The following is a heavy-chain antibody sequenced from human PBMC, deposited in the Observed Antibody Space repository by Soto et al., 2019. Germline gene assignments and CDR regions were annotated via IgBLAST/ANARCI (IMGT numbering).Heavy chain of an antibody. D-gene: IGHD6-13*01. V-gene: IGHV1-8*01. CDR3: ARGQQSDGFFSDY. Sequence: EASVKVSCKASGYTFTSYDINWVRQATGRGLEWMGWMNPNSGNTGYAQKFQGRVTMTRNTSISTAYMELSSLRFEDTAVYYCARGQQSDGFFSDYWGQGTLVTVSS. CDR1: GYTFTSYD. CDR2: MNPNSGNT. J-gene: IGHJ4*02.